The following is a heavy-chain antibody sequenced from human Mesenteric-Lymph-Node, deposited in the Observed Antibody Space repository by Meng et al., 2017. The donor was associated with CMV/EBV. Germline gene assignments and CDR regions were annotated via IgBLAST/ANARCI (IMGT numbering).Heavy chain of an antibody. CDR3: ARDVRYSSSTGYYYYGMDV. V-gene: IGHV4-59*01. Sequence: SETLSLTCTVSGGSINSLYWSWIRQPPGKGLEWIGHIFYSGSPTYNPSLKSRVTISVDTSRTQFSLKLSSVTAADTAVYYCARDVRYSSSTGYYYYGMDVWGQGTTVTVSS. CDR2: IFYSGSP. CDR1: GGSINSLY. D-gene: IGHD6-6*01. J-gene: IGHJ6*02.